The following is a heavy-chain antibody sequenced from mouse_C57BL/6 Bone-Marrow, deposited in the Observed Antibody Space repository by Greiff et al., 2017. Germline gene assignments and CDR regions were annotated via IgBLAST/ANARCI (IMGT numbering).Heavy chain of an antibody. CDR3: ASPYYYGSSSWFAY. CDR1: GYAFTNYL. V-gene: IGHV1-54*01. D-gene: IGHD1-1*01. J-gene: IGHJ3*01. Sequence: VQLKQSGAELVRPGTSVKVSCKASGYAFTNYLIEWVKQRPGQGLEWIGVINPGSGGTNYNEKFKGKATLTADKSSSTAYMQLSSLTSEDSAVYFCASPYYYGSSSWFAYWGQGTLVTVSA. CDR2: INPGSGGT.